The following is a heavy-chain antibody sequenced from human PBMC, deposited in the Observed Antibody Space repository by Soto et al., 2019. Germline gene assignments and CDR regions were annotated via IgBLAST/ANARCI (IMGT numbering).Heavy chain of an antibody. CDR1: GASVSSGSHY. CDR2: IYYSGSA. Sequence: SETLSLTCTVSGASVSSGSHYWIWIRQPPGKGLEWIGNIYYSGSANYDPSLRSRVTISLNTSKNQFSLNLNSVTAADTAIYYCARWTYCGGDCYWLDFWGQGTLVTVSS. D-gene: IGHD2-21*02. V-gene: IGHV4-61*01. J-gene: IGHJ4*02. CDR3: ARWTYCGGDCYWLDF.